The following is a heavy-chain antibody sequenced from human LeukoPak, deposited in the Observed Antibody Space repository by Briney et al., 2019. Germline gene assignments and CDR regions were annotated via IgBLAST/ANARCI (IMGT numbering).Heavy chain of an antibody. Sequence: GASVTVSCKASGYTFTGYYMHWVRQAPGQGLEWMGWINPNSGGTNYAQKFQGWVTMTRDTSISTAYMELSRLRSDDTAVYYCARGIRGYSYGFDYWGQGTLVTVSS. CDR1: GYTFTGYY. J-gene: IGHJ4*02. V-gene: IGHV1-2*04. CDR3: ARGIRGYSYGFDY. D-gene: IGHD5-18*01. CDR2: INPNSGGT.